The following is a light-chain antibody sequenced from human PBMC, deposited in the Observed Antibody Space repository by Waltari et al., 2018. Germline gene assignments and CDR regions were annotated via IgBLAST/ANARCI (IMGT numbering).Light chain of an antibody. CDR3: SSYAGGSWV. Sequence: QSALTQPASVSGSPGQSITISCTGTRIDIGTYNLVSWCQQYPGKVPKLIIYEVSKRPSGVSKHFSGSKSGNTASLTISGLQAEDEAHYYCSSYAGGSWVFGRGTKVTVL. CDR2: EVS. V-gene: IGLV2-23*02. J-gene: IGLJ3*02. CDR1: RIDIGTYNL.